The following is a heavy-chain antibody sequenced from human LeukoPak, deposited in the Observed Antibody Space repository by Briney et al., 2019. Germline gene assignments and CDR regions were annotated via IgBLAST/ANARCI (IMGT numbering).Heavy chain of an antibody. CDR2: IYYSGGT. CDR3: AGTSADGYNLI. V-gene: IGHV4-59*08. Sequence: PSETLSLTCTVSGGSISSYYWSWIRQPPGKGLEWIGYIYYSGGTNYNPSLKSRVTISVDTSKNQFSLKLSSVTAADTAVYYCAGTSADGYNLIWGQGTLVTVSS. J-gene: IGHJ4*02. CDR1: GGSISSYY. D-gene: IGHD5-24*01.